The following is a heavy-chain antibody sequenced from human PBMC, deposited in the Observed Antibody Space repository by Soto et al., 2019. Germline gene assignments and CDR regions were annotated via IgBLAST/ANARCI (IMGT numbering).Heavy chain of an antibody. D-gene: IGHD2-21*01. CDR1: GGSINNYY. CDR2: ISYSGTT. CDR3: ARGNVVAIDY. J-gene: IGHJ4*02. Sequence: SETLSLTCTVSGGSINNYYWSWIRQPPGKGLEWIGYISYSGTTNYNPSLKSRVTISVDRSKNQFSLKLSSVTAADTAVYYCARGNVVAIDYWGQGTLVTVS. V-gene: IGHV4-59*12.